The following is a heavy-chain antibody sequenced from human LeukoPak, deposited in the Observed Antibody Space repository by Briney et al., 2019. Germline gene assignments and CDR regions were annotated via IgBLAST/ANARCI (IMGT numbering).Heavy chain of an antibody. CDR1: GGSITTSSYY. V-gene: IGHV4-39*01. CDR2: IYYSGST. J-gene: IGHJ2*01. Sequence: PSETLSLTCAVSGGSITTSSYYWGWIRQPPGKGLEWIGIIYYSGSTYYNPSLKGRVTISVDTSKNQFSLKLSSVTATDTAVYYCARAFRARYFDLWGRGTLVTVSA. D-gene: IGHD2/OR15-2a*01. CDR3: ARAFRARYFDL.